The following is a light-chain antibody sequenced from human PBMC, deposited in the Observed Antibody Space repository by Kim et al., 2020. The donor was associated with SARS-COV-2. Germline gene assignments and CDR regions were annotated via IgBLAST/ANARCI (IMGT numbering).Light chain of an antibody. CDR1: SDHNTYA. J-gene: IGLJ2*01. V-gene: IGLV4-69*01. Sequence: QPVLTQSPSASASLGASVKLTCSLSSDHNTYAVTWHQQQPDKGPRYLLKLNSDGSHSKGDSIPDRFSGSSSGAERYLSISSLQSEDEADYYCQTWDTGIVVFGGGTQLTVL. CDR2: LNSDGSH. CDR3: QTWDTGIVV.